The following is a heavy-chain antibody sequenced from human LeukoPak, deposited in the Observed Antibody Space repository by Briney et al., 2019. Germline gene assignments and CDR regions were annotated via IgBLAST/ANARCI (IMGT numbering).Heavy chain of an antibody. D-gene: IGHD2/OR15-2a*01. Sequence: GTSVKVSCKASGFTFTSSAVQWVRQARGQRLEWMGGIIPIFGTANYAQKFQGRVTITADESTSTACMELSSLRSEDTAVYYCARGLYGPYFDYWGQGTLVTVSS. J-gene: IGHJ4*02. V-gene: IGHV1-69*13. CDR3: ARGLYGPYFDY. CDR1: GFTFTSSA. CDR2: IIPIFGTA.